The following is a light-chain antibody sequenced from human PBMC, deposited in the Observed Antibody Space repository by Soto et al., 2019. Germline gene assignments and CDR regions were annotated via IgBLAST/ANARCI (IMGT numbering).Light chain of an antibody. J-gene: IGLJ1*01. CDR2: DVS. V-gene: IGLV2-14*01. CDR1: SSDVGGYNY. Sequence: QPVLTQPAAVSGSPGQSMTISCTRTSSDVGGYNYVSWYQQHPGKAPKLMIYDVSNRPSGVSNRFSGSKSGNTASLTISGLQAEDEADYYCSPYTSSSTRVFGTGTKVTVL. CDR3: SPYTSSSTRV.